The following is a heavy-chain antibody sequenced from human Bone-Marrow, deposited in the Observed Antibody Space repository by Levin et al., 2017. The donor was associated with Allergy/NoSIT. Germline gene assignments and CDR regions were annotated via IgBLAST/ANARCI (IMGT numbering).Heavy chain of an antibody. CDR2: VYYSGST. CDR1: GGSISSPNYY. J-gene: IGHJ6*03. D-gene: IGHD2-15*01. Sequence: PSETLSLTCTVSGGSISSPNYYWGWIRQPPGKGLEWIGSVYYSGSTSYNPSLRSPVSISVDTSQNQFSLELTSVTAADTAVYYCARFSGYYYYMDVWGKGTTVTVSS. CDR3: ARFSGYYYYMDV. V-gene: IGHV4-39*01.